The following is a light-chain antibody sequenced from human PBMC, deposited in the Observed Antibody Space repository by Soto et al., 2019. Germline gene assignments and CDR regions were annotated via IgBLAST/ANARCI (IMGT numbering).Light chain of an antibody. CDR1: GSDVGGYNY. V-gene: IGLV2-11*01. Sequence: QSALTQPRSVSGSPGQSVTISCTGTGSDVGGYNYVSWYQQHPGKAPKLMINDVTKRPSGVPDSFSGSKSGNTASLTISGLQAEDEADYYCCSYAGSYTLVLGGGTKLTVL. CDR3: CSYAGSYTLV. CDR2: DVT. J-gene: IGLJ2*01.